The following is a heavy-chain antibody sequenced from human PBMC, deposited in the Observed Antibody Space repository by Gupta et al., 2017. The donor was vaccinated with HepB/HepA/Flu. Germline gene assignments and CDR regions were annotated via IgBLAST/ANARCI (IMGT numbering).Heavy chain of an antibody. D-gene: IGHD3-3*01. Sequence: EVQLAESGGRVVQPGGSLRLSCAASGFSFSSYAMSWFRQAPGQGLEWVSTITGSGETTHYADSARGRMTISRDNSKNTLSLQVNSLRVEDTAVYFCAKDLSLSTRFWSGFYSDHWGQGTLVTVSA. CDR1: GFSFSSYA. CDR2: ITGSGETT. CDR3: AKDLSLSTRFWSGFYSDH. V-gene: IGHV3-23*04. J-gene: IGHJ4*02.